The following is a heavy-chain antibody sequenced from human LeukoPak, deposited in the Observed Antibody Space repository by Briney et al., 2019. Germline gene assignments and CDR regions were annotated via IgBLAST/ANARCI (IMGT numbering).Heavy chain of an antibody. CDR1: GGSISSGDYY. V-gene: IGHV4-30-4*01. CDR2: IYYSGST. D-gene: IGHD3-3*01. Sequence: SETLSLTCTVSGGSISSGDYYWSWIRQPPGKGLEWIGYIYYSGSTYYNPSLKSRVTISVDTSKNQFSLKLSSVTAADTAMYYCARVRRFGPKWFDPWGQGTLVTVSS. J-gene: IGHJ5*02. CDR3: ARVRRFGPKWFDP.